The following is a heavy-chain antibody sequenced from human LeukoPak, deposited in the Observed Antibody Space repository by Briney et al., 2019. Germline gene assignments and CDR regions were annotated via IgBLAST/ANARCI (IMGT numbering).Heavy chain of an antibody. D-gene: IGHD3-10*01. V-gene: IGHV3-23*01. CDR3: AKTSNYYGSGSFDY. CDR2: ISGSGGST. CDR1: GFTFRSYG. Sequence: GGSLRLSCVASGFTFRSYGMSWVRQAPGKGLEWVSAISGSGGSTYYADSVKGRFTISRDNSKNTLYLQMNSLRAEDTAVYYCAKTSNYYGSGSFDYWGQGTLVTVSS. J-gene: IGHJ4*02.